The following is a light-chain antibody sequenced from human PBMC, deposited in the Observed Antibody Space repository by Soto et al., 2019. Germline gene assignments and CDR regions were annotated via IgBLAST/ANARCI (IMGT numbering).Light chain of an antibody. J-gene: IGLJ1*01. Sequence: QSVLTQPRSVSGSPGQSVTLSCTGTSSDVGGYNYVSWYQQHPGKAPKVMIYDVSKRPSGAPDRFSGSRSGNTASLTISGLQAEDEADYYCCAYAGRYTYVFGNGTKVTVL. V-gene: IGLV2-11*01. CDR2: DVS. CDR3: CAYAGRYTYV. CDR1: SSDVGGYNY.